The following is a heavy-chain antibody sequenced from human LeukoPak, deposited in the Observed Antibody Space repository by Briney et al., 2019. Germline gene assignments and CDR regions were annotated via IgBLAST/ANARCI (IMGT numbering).Heavy chain of an antibody. CDR3: AREGGPYSSGWYADYYYMDV. CDR1: GFTFSSYA. V-gene: IGHV3-64*01. Sequence: GGSLRLSCAASGFTFSSYAMHWVRQAPGKGLEYVSAISSNGGSTYYANSVKGRFTISRDNAKNSLYLQMNSLRAEDTAVYYCAREGGPYSSGWYADYYYMDVWGKGTTVTISS. D-gene: IGHD6-19*01. CDR2: ISSNGGST. J-gene: IGHJ6*03.